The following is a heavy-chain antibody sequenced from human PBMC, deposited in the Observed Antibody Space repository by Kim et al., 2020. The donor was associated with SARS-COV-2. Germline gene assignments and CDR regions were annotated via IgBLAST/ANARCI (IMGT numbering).Heavy chain of an antibody. V-gene: IGHV3-66*01. Sequence: GGSLRLSCAASGFTVSSNYMSWVRQAPGKGLEWVSVIYSGGSTYYADSVKGRFTISRDNSKNTLYLQMNSLRAEDTAVYYCARERGLRLGELSFGFYYFDYWGQGTLVTVSS. CDR3: ARERGLRLGELSFGFYYFDY. CDR1: GFTVSSNY. J-gene: IGHJ4*02. D-gene: IGHD3-16*02. CDR2: IYSGGST.